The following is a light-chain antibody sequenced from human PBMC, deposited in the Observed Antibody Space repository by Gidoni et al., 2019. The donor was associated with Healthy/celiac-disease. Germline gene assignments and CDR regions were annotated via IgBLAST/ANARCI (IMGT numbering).Light chain of an antibody. J-gene: IGKJ5*01. CDR1: QSISSY. V-gene: IGKV1-39*01. CDR3: QQSYSTPIT. CDR2: AAS. Sequence: DLQTTQSPSSLSASVGDRVTITCRACQSISSYLNWYQQKPGKAPKLLIYAASSLQSGVPSRFSGSGSGTDFTLTISSLQPEDFATYYCQQSYSTPITFGQGTRLEIK.